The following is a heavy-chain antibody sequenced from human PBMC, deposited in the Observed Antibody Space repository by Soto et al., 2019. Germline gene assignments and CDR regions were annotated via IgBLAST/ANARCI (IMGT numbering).Heavy chain of an antibody. V-gene: IGHV4-34*01. Sequence: PSETLSLTCAVYGGSFSGYYWSWIRQPPGKGLEWIGEINHSGSTNYNPSLKSRVTISVDTSKNQFSLKLSSVTAADTAVYYCARAYYDILTGLYYYYYYGMDVWGQGTTVTVSS. CDR3: ARAYYDILTGLYYYYYYGMDV. D-gene: IGHD3-9*01. CDR2: INHSGST. J-gene: IGHJ6*02. CDR1: GGSFSGYY.